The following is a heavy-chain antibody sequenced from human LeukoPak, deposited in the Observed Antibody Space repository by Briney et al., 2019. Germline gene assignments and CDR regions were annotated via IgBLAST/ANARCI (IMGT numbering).Heavy chain of an antibody. V-gene: IGHV3-48*02. Sequence: PGGSLRLSCAASGFTFSTYSMTWVRQAPGKGLEWVSYIGYSNIPIYYADSVRGRFTVSRDNAKNSQYLQMSSLKDEDTAVYYCATAGSNTQAWWFDYWGRGVLVTVSS. J-gene: IGHJ4*02. CDR2: IGYSNIPI. CDR1: GFTFSTYS. CDR3: ATAGSNTQAWWFDY. D-gene: IGHD2-15*01.